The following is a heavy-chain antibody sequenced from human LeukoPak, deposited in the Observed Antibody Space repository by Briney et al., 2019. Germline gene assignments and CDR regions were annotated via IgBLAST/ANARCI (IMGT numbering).Heavy chain of an antibody. CDR3: ANQLYGDYLAPDY. CDR1: GFTFSSYS. Sequence: GGSLRLSCAASGFTFSSYSMSWVRQAPGKGLEWVSAISGSGGSTYYADSVKGRFTISRDKSKNTLYLQMNSLRAEDTAVYYCANQLYGDYLAPDYWGQGTLVTVSS. J-gene: IGHJ4*02. CDR2: ISGSGGST. D-gene: IGHD4-17*01. V-gene: IGHV3-23*01.